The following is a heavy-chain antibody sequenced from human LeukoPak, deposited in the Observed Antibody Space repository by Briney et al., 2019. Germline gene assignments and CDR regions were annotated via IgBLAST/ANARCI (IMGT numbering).Heavy chain of an antibody. Sequence: PGGSLRLSCAASGFTFDDYTMHWVRQALGKGLEWVSLINWDGSSTYYADSVKGRFTISRDNSKNPLYLQMNSLRTEDTALYFCAKDSGYSKMDVWGKGTTVTVSS. CDR2: INWDGSST. V-gene: IGHV3-43*01. J-gene: IGHJ6*04. CDR3: AKDSGYSKMDV. CDR1: GFTFDDYT. D-gene: IGHD6-13*01.